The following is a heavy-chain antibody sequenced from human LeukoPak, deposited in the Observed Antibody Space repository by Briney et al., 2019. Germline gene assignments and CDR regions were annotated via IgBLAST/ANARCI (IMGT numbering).Heavy chain of an antibody. CDR3: ARAEWELLTSTPLDY. Sequence: GGSLRLSCAASGFTFSSYEMNWVRQAPGKGLEWVSSISRSATTIYYADSVKGRFTISRDNAKNSLYLQMNSLRAEDTAVYYCARAEWELLTSTPLDYWGQGTLVTVSS. D-gene: IGHD1-26*01. V-gene: IGHV3-48*03. J-gene: IGHJ4*02. CDR1: GFTFSSYE. CDR2: ISRSATTI.